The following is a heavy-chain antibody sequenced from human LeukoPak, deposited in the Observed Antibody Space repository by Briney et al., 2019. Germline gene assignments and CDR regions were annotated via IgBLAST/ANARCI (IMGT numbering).Heavy chain of an antibody. Sequence: PSETLSLTCTVSGGSISSSRYYWGWIRQPPGKGLEWIGSVYYSGSTYYNPSLKSRVTISVDTSKNQFSLKLSSVTAADTAVYYCAREHDYGEGYFQYWGQGTLVTVSS. V-gene: IGHV4-39*07. D-gene: IGHD4-17*01. CDR2: VYYSGST. J-gene: IGHJ1*01. CDR1: GGSISSSRYY. CDR3: AREHDYGEGYFQY.